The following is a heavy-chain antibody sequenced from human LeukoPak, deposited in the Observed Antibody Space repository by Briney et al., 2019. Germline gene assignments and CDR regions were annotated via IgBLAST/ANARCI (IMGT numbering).Heavy chain of an antibody. D-gene: IGHD5-18*01. V-gene: IGHV3-48*03. CDR1: GFTFNNYE. CDR2: ISNSANTV. Sequence: GGSLRLSCAASGFTFNNYEMHWVRQAPGKGLEWLSYISNSANTVYYADSVKGRFTISRDNPKDSLYLQMSSLRAEDTAVYYCARETLSITSYGLRRRTYYCYGMDVWGQGTTVTVSS. CDR3: ARETLSITSYGLRRRTYYCYGMDV. J-gene: IGHJ6*02.